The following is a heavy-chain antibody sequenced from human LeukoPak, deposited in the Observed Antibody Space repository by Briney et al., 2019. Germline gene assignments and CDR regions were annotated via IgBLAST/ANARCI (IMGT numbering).Heavy chain of an antibody. Sequence: NPSETLSLTCAVYGGSFSGYYWSWIRQPPGKGLEWIGEINHSGSTNYNPSLKSRVTISVDTSKNQSSLKLSSVTAADTAVYYCARHDPQLEGDYWGQGTLVTVSS. CDR2: INHSGST. CDR1: GGSFSGYY. V-gene: IGHV4-34*01. CDR3: ARHDPQLEGDY. J-gene: IGHJ4*02. D-gene: IGHD1-1*01.